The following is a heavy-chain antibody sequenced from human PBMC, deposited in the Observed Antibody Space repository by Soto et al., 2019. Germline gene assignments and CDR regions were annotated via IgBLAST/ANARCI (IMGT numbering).Heavy chain of an antibody. Sequence: EVQLVESGGGLVQPGGSLRLSCAASGFTFSSYWMHWVRQAPGKGLVWVSRIKYDGSSTSYADSVKGRATISRDNAENTVNLQMNSLTAEDTAVYYCARGIKNYYGSVVWGQGTTVTVPS. V-gene: IGHV3-74*01. CDR3: ARGIKNYYGSVV. CDR1: GFTFSSYW. D-gene: IGHD2-15*01. CDR2: IKYDGSST. J-gene: IGHJ6*02.